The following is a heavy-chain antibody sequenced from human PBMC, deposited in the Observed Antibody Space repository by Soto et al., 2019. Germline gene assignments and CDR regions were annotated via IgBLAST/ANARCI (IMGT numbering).Heavy chain of an antibody. CDR1: GYTFTSDG. V-gene: IGHV1-18*01. CDR3: ARQENPAYGMDV. D-gene: IGHD2-15*01. J-gene: IGHJ6*02. Sequence: QVQLMQSGAEVKEPGASVKVSCKASGYTFTSDGISWVRQAPGQGLEWMGWISAYNGNTNYAQSLQGRVTMTTDTSTSTDYMELWSLRSDDTAVYYCARQENPAYGMDVWGQGTTVTVSS. CDR2: ISAYNGNT.